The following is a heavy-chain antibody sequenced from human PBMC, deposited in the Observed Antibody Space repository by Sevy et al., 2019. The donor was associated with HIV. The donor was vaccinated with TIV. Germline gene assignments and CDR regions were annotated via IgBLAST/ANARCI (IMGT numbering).Heavy chain of an antibody. D-gene: IGHD3-22*01. CDR3: ASGTYYYDSSGSKYDY. CDR1: GYTFTSYG. Sequence: ASVKVSCKASGYTFTSYGISWVRQAPGHGLEWMGWISAYNGNTNYAQKLQGRVTMTTDTSTSTAYMELRSLRSDDTAVYYCASGTYYYDSSGSKYDYWGQGTLVTVSS. CDR2: ISAYNGNT. V-gene: IGHV1-18*01. J-gene: IGHJ4*02.